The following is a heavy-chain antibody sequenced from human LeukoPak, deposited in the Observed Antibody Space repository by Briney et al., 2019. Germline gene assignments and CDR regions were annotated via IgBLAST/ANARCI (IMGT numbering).Heavy chain of an antibody. CDR3: ARSGWYDDFDY. V-gene: IGHV3-48*01. CDR1: GFNFNIWS. Sequence: GGSLRLSCAASGFNFNIWSMNWVRQAPGKALEWISYLSRSTTIIYYANSVKGRFTISRDNAKNSLYLQMNSLRAEDTAMYYCARSGWYDDFDYLGQGTLVTVS. CDR2: LSRSTTII. J-gene: IGHJ4*02. D-gene: IGHD6-19*01.